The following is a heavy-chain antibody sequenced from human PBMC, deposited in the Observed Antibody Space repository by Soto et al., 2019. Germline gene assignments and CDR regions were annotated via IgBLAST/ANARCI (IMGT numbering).Heavy chain of an antibody. V-gene: IGHV1-2*02. Sequence: QVQLVQSGAEVKKPGASVKVSCKASGYTFTDYYMHWVRQAPGQGLEWMGWINPNSGGTNYAPKFHGRVTMTRDTAISTAYMELNRLRSDDTAVYYCARDQSPSSGWPGMDVWGQGTTVTVSS. CDR2: INPNSGGT. D-gene: IGHD6-19*01. J-gene: IGHJ6*02. CDR1: GYTFTDYY. CDR3: ARDQSPSSGWPGMDV.